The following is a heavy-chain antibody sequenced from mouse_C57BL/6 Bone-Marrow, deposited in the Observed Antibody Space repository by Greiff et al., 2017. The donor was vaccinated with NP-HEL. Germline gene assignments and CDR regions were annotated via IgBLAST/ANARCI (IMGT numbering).Heavy chain of an antibody. D-gene: IGHD2-2*01. CDR1: GFNFTDYY. V-gene: IGHV14-2*01. CDR2: IDPADGEP. CDR3: AVYGYYFDC. J-gene: IGHJ2*01. Sequence: EVQLQQSGAELVKPGASVKLSCTASGFNFTDYYMHWVKQRPEQGLEWIGRIDPADGEPKYAPKFQGKATITADTSSNTAYLQLSSLTSEDTAVXYCAVYGYYFDCWGKGTTLTVSS.